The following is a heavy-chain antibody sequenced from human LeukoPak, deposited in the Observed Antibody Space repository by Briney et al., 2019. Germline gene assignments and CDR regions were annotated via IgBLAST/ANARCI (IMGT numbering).Heavy chain of an antibody. J-gene: IGHJ4*02. V-gene: IGHV4-34*01. CDR1: GGSFSGYY. CDR2: TNHSGST. D-gene: IGHD3-22*01. Sequence: SETLSLTCAVYGGSFSGYYWSWIRQPPGKWLEWIGETNHSGSTNYNPSLKSRVTISVDTSRNQFSLNLSSVTAADTAFYYCARLKPMIVLAYGFRPREGTTYCFDYWGQGTLVTVSS. CDR3: ARLKPMIVLAYGFRPREGTTYCFDY.